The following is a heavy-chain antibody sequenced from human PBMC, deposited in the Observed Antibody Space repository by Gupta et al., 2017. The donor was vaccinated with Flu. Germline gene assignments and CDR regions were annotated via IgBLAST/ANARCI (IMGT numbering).Heavy chain of an antibody. D-gene: IGHD6-25*01. J-gene: IGHJ3*02. CDR2: ISSSGSTI. Sequence: EVQLVESGGGLVQPGGSLRLSCAASGFTFSSYEMNWVRQAPGKGLEGVSYISSSGSTIYYADSVKGRFTISRDNAKNSLYLQMNSRRAEDTAVYYCARHSSADAVDIWGQGTMVTVSS. CDR1: GFTFSSYE. CDR3: ARHSSADAVDI. V-gene: IGHV3-48*03.